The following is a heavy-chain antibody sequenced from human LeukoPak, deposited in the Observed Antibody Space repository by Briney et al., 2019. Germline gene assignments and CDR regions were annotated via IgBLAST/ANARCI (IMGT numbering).Heavy chain of an antibody. D-gene: IGHD3-10*01. CDR1: GYTFTGYY. CDR3: ARSRMVRGVMSWFDP. Sequence: GASVKVSCKASGYTFTGYYMHWVRQAPGQGIERMGWINPNSGGTNYAQKFQGRVTMTRDTSISTAYMELSRLRSDDTAVYYCARSRMVRGVMSWFDPWGQGTLVTVSS. J-gene: IGHJ5*02. CDR2: INPNSGGT. V-gene: IGHV1-2*02.